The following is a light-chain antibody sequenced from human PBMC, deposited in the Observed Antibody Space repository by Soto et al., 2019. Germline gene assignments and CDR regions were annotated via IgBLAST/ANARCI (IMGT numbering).Light chain of an antibody. CDR2: GAF. CDR3: QQYNNWPWT. Sequence: EIVMTQSPATRSVSPWERATLSCRASQSVSSTLAWYQQKPGQAPRLLIHGAFTRATGIPARFSGSGSGTEFTLPISSLQSEDVAVYYCQQYNNWPWTFGQGTKVEIK. V-gene: IGKV3-15*01. CDR1: QSVSST. J-gene: IGKJ1*01.